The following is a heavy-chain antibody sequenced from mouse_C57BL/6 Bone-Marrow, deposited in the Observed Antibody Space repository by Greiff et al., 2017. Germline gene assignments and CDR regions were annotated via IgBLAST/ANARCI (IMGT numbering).Heavy chain of an antibody. CDR2: IYPGSGST. D-gene: IGHD2-4*01. Sequence: VQLQQSGAELVKPGASVKMSCKASGYTFTSYWITWVKQRPGQGLEWIGDIYPGSGSTNYNEKFKGKATLTEDTTSSTAYMQLISLTSEDSDVYERRSAYYEYGDYWGQGTSVTVSS. CDR3: RSAYYEYGDY. V-gene: IGHV1-55*01. J-gene: IGHJ4*01. CDR1: GYTFTSYW.